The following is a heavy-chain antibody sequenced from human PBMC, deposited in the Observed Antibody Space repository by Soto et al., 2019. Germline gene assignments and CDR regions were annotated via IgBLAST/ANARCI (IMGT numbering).Heavy chain of an antibody. V-gene: IGHV1-18*01. CDR3: AREDTAMGGGYYYYGMDV. CDR1: GYTFTSYG. D-gene: IGHD5-18*01. Sequence: ASVKVSCKASGYTFTSYGISWVRQAPGQGLEWMGWICAYNGNTNYAQKLQGRVTMTTDTSTSTAYMELRSLRSDDTAVYYCAREDTAMGGGYYYYGMDVWGQGTTVTVSS. CDR2: ICAYNGNT. J-gene: IGHJ6*02.